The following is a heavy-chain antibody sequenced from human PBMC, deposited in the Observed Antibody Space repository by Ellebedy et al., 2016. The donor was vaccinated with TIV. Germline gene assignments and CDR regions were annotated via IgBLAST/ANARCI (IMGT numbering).Heavy chain of an antibody. D-gene: IGHD3-10*01. Sequence: GESLKISCKGSGYSFTSYWIGWVRQMPGKGLEWMGIIYPGDSDTRYSPSFQGQVTISVDTSISTAYLQWSSLKASDTAMYYCASAKYYGSGTYAHYLDYWGQGTLVTVSS. CDR2: IYPGDSDT. CDR3: ASAKYYGSGTYAHYLDY. V-gene: IGHV5-51*01. CDR1: GYSFTSYW. J-gene: IGHJ4*02.